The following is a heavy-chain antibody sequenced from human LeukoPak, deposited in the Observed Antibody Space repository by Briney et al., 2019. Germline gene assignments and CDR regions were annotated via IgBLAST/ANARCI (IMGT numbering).Heavy chain of an antibody. Sequence: GGSLRLSCAASGFTFSSYWVSWVRQAPGEGLEWVANIKKDGSEKYYVDSVKGRFTIPRDNAKNSLFLQMNSLRAEDTAVYYCARVLGGSGSYSYFDYWGQGTLVTVSS. CDR3: ARVLGGSGSYSYFDY. CDR2: IKKDGSEK. J-gene: IGHJ4*02. CDR1: GFTFSSYW. D-gene: IGHD3-10*01. V-gene: IGHV3-7*01.